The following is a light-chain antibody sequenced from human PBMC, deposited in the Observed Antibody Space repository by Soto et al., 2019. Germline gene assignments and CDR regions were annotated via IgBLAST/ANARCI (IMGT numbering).Light chain of an antibody. Sequence: EIVMTQYPATLSVSPGERATLSCRASQSVSSSYLAWYQQKPGQAPRLLIYGASSRATGIPDRFSGSGSGTDFTLTISRLEPEDFAVYYCQQYGSSPPITFGQGTRLEIK. CDR1: QSVSSSY. J-gene: IGKJ5*01. CDR3: QQYGSSPPIT. CDR2: GAS. V-gene: IGKV3-20*01.